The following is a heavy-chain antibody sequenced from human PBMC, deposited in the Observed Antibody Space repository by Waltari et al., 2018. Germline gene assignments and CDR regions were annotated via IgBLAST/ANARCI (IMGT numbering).Heavy chain of an antibody. J-gene: IGHJ4*02. CDR2: IYYSGST. Sequence: QVQLQESGPGLVKPSATLSLTCTVSGGSISSSYWCWIRQPSGKGLEWIGYIYYSGSTNYNPSLKSRVTISVDTSKNQFSLKLSSVTAADTAVYYCARGRGNFWSGYFYYFDYWGQGTLVTVSS. CDR1: GGSISSSY. V-gene: IGHV4-59*01. CDR3: ARGRGNFWSGYFYYFDY. D-gene: IGHD3-3*01.